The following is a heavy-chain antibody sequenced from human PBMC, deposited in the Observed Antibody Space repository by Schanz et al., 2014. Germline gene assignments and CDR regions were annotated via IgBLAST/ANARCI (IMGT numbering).Heavy chain of an antibody. CDR2: IASGGSHT. CDR1: GFTFSSYA. J-gene: IGHJ3*01. V-gene: IGHV3-23*01. CDR3: ARDEGRDGYNLAFDV. Sequence: EVQLLESGGGLVQPGGSLRLSCAASGFTFSSYAMSWVRQAPGKGLEWVSTIASGGSHTFYADSVTGRFTISGDNSKNTLFLQMNSLRADDTAIYFCARDEGRDGYNLAFDVWGQGTLVTVSS. D-gene: IGHD2-21*01.